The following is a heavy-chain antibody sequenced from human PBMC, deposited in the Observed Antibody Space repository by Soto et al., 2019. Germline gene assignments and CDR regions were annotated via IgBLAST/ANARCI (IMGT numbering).Heavy chain of an antibody. CDR1: GGSISSGGYS. Sequence: QLQLQESGSGLVKPSQTLSLTCAVSGGSISSGGYSWIWIRQPPGKGLEWIGYIYHSGSTYYSPSLKRRVTISVDRSKYQFSLKLSSVTAADTAVYYCASRPSGSGFDPWGQGTLVTVSS. J-gene: IGHJ5*02. CDR2: IYHSGST. D-gene: IGHD1-26*01. V-gene: IGHV4-30-2*01. CDR3: ASRPSGSGFDP.